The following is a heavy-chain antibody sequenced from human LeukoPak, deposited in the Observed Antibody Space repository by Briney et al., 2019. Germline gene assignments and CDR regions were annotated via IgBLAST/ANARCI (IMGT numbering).Heavy chain of an antibody. Sequence: GGSLRLSCAASGFTFSRSWMSWVRQAPGKGLEWVANIKQDGSEKYYVDSVKGRFTISRDNAKNSLYLQMNSLRAEDTAMYYCAGDLEYYDYWGQGTLVTVSS. CDR1: GFTFSRSW. CDR2: IKQDGSEK. D-gene: IGHD1-26*01. CDR3: AGDLEYYDY. J-gene: IGHJ4*02. V-gene: IGHV3-7*05.